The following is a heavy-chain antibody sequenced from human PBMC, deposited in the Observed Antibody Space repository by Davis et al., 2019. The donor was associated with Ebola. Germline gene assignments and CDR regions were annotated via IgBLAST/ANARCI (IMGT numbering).Heavy chain of an antibody. Sequence: GESLKISCAASGFTFSTFVMSWDRQAPGKGLEWVANINQDGGDKSYVDSVKGRFTISRDNAKNSLYLQLNSLRAEDTSVYYCARWNYAFDSWGQGTLVTVSS. CDR2: INQDGGDK. D-gene: IGHD1-7*01. CDR3: ARWNYAFDS. V-gene: IGHV3-7*01. CDR1: GFTFSTFV. J-gene: IGHJ4*02.